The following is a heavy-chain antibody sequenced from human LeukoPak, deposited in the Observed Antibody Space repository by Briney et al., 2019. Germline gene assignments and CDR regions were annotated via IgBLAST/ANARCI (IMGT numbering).Heavy chain of an antibody. CDR2: MYYSGST. Sequence: SGPTLVKPSETLSLTCSVSGGSVSSGSYHWSWIRQPPGKGLEWIGYMYYSGSTTYNPSLNSRVTISIDTSKNLVSLMLSSVTAADTAVYYCARDYAHSGSYYYAMDVWGQGTAVTVSS. D-gene: IGHD3-16*01. CDR3: ARDYAHSGSYYYAMDV. V-gene: IGHV4-61*01. CDR1: GGSVSSGSYH. J-gene: IGHJ6*02.